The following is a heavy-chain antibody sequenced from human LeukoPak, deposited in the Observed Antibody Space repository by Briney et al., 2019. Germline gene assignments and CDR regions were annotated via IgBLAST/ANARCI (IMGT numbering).Heavy chain of an antibody. J-gene: IGHJ4*02. D-gene: IGHD3-22*01. CDR2: VSGSGGST. Sequence: PGRSLRLSCAASGFTFDDYAMHWVRQAPGKGLEWVSAVSGSGGSTYYADSVKGRFTISRDNSKNTLYLQMSSLKAEDTAVYYCAPGRDSSGYLAFDYWGQGTLVTVSS. CDR3: APGRDSSGYLAFDY. V-gene: IGHV3-23*01. CDR1: GFTFDDYA.